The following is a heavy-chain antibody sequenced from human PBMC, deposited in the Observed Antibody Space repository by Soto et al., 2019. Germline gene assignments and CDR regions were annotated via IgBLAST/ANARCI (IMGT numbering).Heavy chain of an antibody. CDR2: INPNSGGT. Sequence: VASVKVSCKASGYTFTGYYMHWVRQAPGQGLEWMGWINPNSGGTNYAQKFQGRVTMTRDTSISTAYMELSRLRSDDTAVYYCARGSVVVVAATNWGYYYYGMDVWGQGTTVTVSS. CDR3: ARGSVVVVAATNWGYYYYGMDV. CDR1: GYTFTGYY. J-gene: IGHJ6*02. D-gene: IGHD2-15*01. V-gene: IGHV1-2*02.